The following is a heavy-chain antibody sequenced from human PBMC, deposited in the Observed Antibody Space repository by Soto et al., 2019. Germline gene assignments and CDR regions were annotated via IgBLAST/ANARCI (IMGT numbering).Heavy chain of an antibody. D-gene: IGHD3-3*01. V-gene: IGHV6-1*01. CDR2: TYYRSKWYN. CDR3: AREMVRFLEWSNPFDY. CDR1: GDSVSSNSAA. J-gene: IGHJ4*02. Sequence: QSQTLSLTCAISGDSVSSNSAAWNWIRQSPSRGLEWLGRTYYRSKWYNDYAVSVKSRITINPDTSKNQFSLQLNSVTPEDTAVYYCAREMVRFLEWSNPFDYWGQGTLVTVSS.